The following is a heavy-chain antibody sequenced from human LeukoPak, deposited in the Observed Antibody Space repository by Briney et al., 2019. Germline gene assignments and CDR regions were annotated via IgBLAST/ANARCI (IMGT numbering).Heavy chain of an antibody. V-gene: IGHV4-61*02. CDR3: ARSNWGSNYFDY. Sequence: PSQTLSLTCSVSGGSISSGDYYWNWIRQSAGKGLEWIGRIYTSGSTNYNPSLKSRVTISIDTSKNQFSLKLSSVTAADTADTAVYYCARSNWGSNYFDYWGQGTLVTVSS. D-gene: IGHD7-27*01. CDR2: IYTSGST. CDR1: GGSISSGDYY. J-gene: IGHJ4*02.